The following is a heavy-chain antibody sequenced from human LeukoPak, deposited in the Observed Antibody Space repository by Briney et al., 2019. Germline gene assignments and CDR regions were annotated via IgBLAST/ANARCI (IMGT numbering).Heavy chain of an antibody. Sequence: VASVKVSCKASGGTFSSYAISWVRQAPGQGLEWMGGIIPIFGTANYAQKFQGRVTITADKSTSTAYMELSSLRSEDTAVYYCAASSGYWLVDPWGQGTLVTVSS. CDR2: IIPIFGTA. CDR1: GGTFSSYA. V-gene: IGHV1-69*06. CDR3: AASSGYWLVDP. D-gene: IGHD3-22*01. J-gene: IGHJ5*02.